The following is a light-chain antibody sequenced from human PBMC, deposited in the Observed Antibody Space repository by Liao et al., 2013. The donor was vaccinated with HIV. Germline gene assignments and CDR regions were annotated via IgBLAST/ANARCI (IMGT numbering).Light chain of an antibody. Sequence: SYVLTQPPSVSVAPGKTARITCGGNNIGSKSVHWYQQKPGQAPVLVIYYDSDRPSGIPERFSGSSSGTTVTLTISGVQAEDEADYYCQSAESSGTYVVFGGGTKLTVL. CDR2: YDS. CDR3: QSAESSGTYVV. J-gene: IGLJ2*01. CDR1: NIGSKS. V-gene: IGLV3-21*01.